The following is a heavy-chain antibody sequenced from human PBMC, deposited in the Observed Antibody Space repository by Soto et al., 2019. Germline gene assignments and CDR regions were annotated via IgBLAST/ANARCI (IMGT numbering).Heavy chain of an antibody. D-gene: IGHD6-13*01. Sequence: ASVKVSCKTSGYDFTAYDINWVRQASGQGLEWMGWMNPINGATGSARRFQGRVTMTRNTATGTAYLELTSLRSDDTGVYYCGRGPSPRAPAGGTPYYYAMDVWGQGTTVTVSS. CDR3: GRGPSPRAPAGGTPYYYAMDV. J-gene: IGHJ6*02. CDR1: GYDFTAYD. V-gene: IGHV1-8*02. CDR2: MNPINGAT.